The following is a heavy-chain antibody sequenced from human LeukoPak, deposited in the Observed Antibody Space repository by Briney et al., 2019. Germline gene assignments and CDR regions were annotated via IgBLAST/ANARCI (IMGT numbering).Heavy chain of an antibody. V-gene: IGHV4-59*12. CDR1: GGSISSYY. CDR3: ARDHYDSSGYPFDY. D-gene: IGHD3-22*01. CDR2: IYYSGST. Sequence: SETLSLTCTVSGGSISSYYWSWIRQPPGKGLEWIGYIYYSGSTNYNPSLKSRVTISVDTSKNQFSLKLSSVTAADTAVYYCARDHYDSSGYPFDYWGQGTLVTVSS. J-gene: IGHJ4*02.